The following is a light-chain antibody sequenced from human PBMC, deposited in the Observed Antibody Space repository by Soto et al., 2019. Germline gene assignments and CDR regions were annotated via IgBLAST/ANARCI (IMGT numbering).Light chain of an antibody. Sequence: QSVLTQPASVSGSPGQSITISCTGTSSDIGGYTYVSWYQQHPSKAPKLMIYDVGYRPSGVSNRFSGSKSGNTASLTISGLQAEDEADYYCSSYTSGNNGVFGGGTQLTVL. CDR3: SSYTSGNNGV. V-gene: IGLV2-14*01. CDR1: SSDIGGYTY. CDR2: DVG. J-gene: IGLJ3*02.